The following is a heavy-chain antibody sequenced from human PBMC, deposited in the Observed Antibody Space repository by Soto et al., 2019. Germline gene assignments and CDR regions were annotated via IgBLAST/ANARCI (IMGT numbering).Heavy chain of an antibody. J-gene: IGHJ6*03. D-gene: IGHD3-16*02. CDR2: ISGSGGTT. V-gene: IGHV3-23*01. CDR3: ATSSLAILAVIGHRRFYYVDV. Sequence: EVQLLESGGGLVQPGGSLRLSCAASGFTFSSYAMSWVRQAPGKGLEWVSVISGSGGTTYYADSVRGRFTISRDNSKNTLYLPVNSLRAEDTAVYYCATSSLAILAVIGHRRFYYVDVWGRGTTVTVSS. CDR1: GFTFSSYA.